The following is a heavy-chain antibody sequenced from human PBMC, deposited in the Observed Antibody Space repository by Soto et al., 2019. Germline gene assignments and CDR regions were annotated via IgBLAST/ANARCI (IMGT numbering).Heavy chain of an antibody. CDR1: GGTFSSYA. CDR3: ARNEQLVPDAFDI. D-gene: IGHD6-6*01. V-gene: IGHV1-69*13. J-gene: IGHJ3*02. CDR2: IIPIFGTA. Sequence: SVKVSCTASGGTFSSYAISWVRQAPGQGLEWMGGIIPIFGTANYAQKFQGRVTITADESTSTAYMELSSLRSEDMAVYYCARNEQLVPDAFDIWGQGTMVTVSS.